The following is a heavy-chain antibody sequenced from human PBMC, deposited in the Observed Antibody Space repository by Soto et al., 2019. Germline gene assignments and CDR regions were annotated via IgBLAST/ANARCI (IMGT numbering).Heavy chain of an antibody. CDR3: ARAEMTTVTTRAFDI. V-gene: IGHV1-69*13. CDR1: GGTFSSYA. CDR2: IIPIFGTA. D-gene: IGHD4-17*01. J-gene: IGHJ3*02. Sequence: PSVKVSCKASGGTFSSYAISWVRQAPGQGLEWMGGIIPIFGTANYAQKFQGRVTITADESTSTAYMELSSLRSEDTAVYYCARAEMTTVTTRAFDIWGQGTMVTVSS.